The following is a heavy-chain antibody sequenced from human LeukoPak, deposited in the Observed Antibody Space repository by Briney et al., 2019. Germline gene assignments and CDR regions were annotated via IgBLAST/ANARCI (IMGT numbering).Heavy chain of an antibody. CDR3: ARSGYNRFDY. V-gene: IGHV3-74*01. CDR2: INSDGSRT. Sequence: GGSLRLSCAASGFTFSSYGMHWVRQAPGKGLVWVSRINSDGSRTSYADSVKGRFTISRDNSKNTLFLQMNSLRADDTAVYYCARSGYNRFDYWGQGTLVTVSS. CDR1: GFTFSSYG. J-gene: IGHJ4*02. D-gene: IGHD5-24*01.